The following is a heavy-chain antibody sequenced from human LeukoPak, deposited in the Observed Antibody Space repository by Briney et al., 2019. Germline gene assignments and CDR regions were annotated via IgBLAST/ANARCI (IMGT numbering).Heavy chain of an antibody. CDR2: LTPAGTT. V-gene: IGHV3-23*01. CDR1: GFTFAYYA. CDR3: VKESPYPEGSTARIYYFDN. Sequence: GGSLRLSCAASGFTFAYYAMSWVRQAPGKGLEWVSALTPAGTTFYADIVKGRFSVSRDNSKNTLSLQMNSLRAEDTAVYYCVKESPYPEGSTARIYYFDNWGQGTLVTVSS. D-gene: IGHD2-2*01. J-gene: IGHJ4*02.